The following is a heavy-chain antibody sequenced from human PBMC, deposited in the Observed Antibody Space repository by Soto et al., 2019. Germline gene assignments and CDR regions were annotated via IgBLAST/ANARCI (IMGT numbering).Heavy chain of an antibody. CDR3: ASPKGDEYSSSSLDY. J-gene: IGHJ4*02. D-gene: IGHD6-6*01. Sequence: GGALRTSCAAPGVTFRRSSLDWVPQGPGKGLEWVSSITTSSSYIYYADSVKGRFTISRDNSKNTLYLQMNSLRAEDTAVYYCASPKGDEYSSSSLDYWGQGTLVTVSS. CDR2: ITTSSSYI. V-gene: IGHV3-21*01. CDR1: GVTFRRSS.